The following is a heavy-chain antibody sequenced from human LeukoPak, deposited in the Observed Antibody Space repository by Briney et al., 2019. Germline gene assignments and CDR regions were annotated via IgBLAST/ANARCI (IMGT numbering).Heavy chain of an antibody. D-gene: IGHD6-13*01. CDR2: INWNGGST. CDR1: GFTFDDYG. CDR3: ARDPGYSSSWTPWTKYDYGMDV. Sequence: GGSLRLSCAASGFTFDDYGMSWVRQAPGKGLEWVSGINWNGGSTGYADSVKGRFTISRDNAKNSLYLQMNSLRAEDTALYHCARDPGYSSSWTPWTKYDYGMDVWGQGTTVTASS. J-gene: IGHJ6*02. V-gene: IGHV3-20*01.